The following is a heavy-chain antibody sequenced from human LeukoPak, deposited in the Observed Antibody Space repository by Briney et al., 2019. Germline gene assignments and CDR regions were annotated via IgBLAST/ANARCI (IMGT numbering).Heavy chain of an antibody. CDR1: GFTFSSYA. D-gene: IGHD6-19*01. CDR2: ISGSGGST. J-gene: IGHJ4*02. Sequence: GGSLRLSCAASGFTFSSYAMSWVRQAPGKGLEWVSAISGSGGSTYYADSVKGRFTISRDNAKNSLYLQMNSLRAEDTAVYYCASLSGIAVAGTSYWGQGTLVTVSS. CDR3: ASLSGIAVAGTSY. V-gene: IGHV3-23*01.